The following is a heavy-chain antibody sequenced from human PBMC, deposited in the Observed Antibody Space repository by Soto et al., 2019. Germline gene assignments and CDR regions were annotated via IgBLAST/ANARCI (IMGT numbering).Heavy chain of an antibody. CDR3: ARQRTTVVTQAYFDL. J-gene: IGHJ4*02. V-gene: IGHV4-39*01. CDR2: IYYSGCT. Sequence: SSSVAEGKIISRGDCWSRKKQPPGKGLEWIGSIYYSGCTYYNPSFKSRVTISIDTSKNQFSLKLSSVTATDTAVYYCARQRTTVVTQAYFDLWVQG. D-gene: IGHD2-21*02. CDR1: EGKIISRGDC.